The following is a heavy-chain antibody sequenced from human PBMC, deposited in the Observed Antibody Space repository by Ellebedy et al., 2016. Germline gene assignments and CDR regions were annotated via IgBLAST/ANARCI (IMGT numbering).Heavy chain of an antibody. Sequence: SETLSLXXAVYGGSFSGYYWSWIRQPPGKGLEWIGEINHSGSTNYNPSLKSRVTISVDTSKNQFSLKLSSVTAADTAVYYCAREQLRYFDWLPSYYFDYWGQGTLVTVSS. J-gene: IGHJ4*02. CDR3: AREQLRYFDWLPSYYFDY. D-gene: IGHD3-9*01. CDR2: INHSGST. V-gene: IGHV4-34*01. CDR1: GGSFSGYY.